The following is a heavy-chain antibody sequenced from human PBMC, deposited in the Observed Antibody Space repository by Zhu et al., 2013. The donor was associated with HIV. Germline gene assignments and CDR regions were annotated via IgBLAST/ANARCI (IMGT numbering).Heavy chain of an antibody. J-gene: IGHJ4*02. V-gene: IGHV3-21*01. CDR2: ISRTSNYI. CDR1: GFTFSGYA. D-gene: IGHD6-13*01. Sequence: EVQLVESGGGLVKPGGSLRLSCAASGFTFSGYAMNWVRQAPGKGLEWVSSISRTSNYIYYADSLKDRFTISRDNAKNFLFLQVDSLRTEDTAVYYCARGGEAAATREFDYWGQGNPGRRLL. CDR3: ARGGEAAATREFDY.